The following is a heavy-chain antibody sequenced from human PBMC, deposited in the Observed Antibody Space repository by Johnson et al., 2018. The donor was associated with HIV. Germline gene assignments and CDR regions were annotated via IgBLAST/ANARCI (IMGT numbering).Heavy chain of an antibody. CDR2: IQFDGRNK. CDR3: ARGGVAVAGTNAFDI. V-gene: IGHV3-30*19. CDR1: GFTFNMYG. D-gene: IGHD6-19*01. J-gene: IGHJ3*02. Sequence: QVQLVESGGGVVQPGRSLRLSCAASGFTFNMYGMHWVRQAPGKGLEWVAFIQFDGRNKYYADSVKGRFTISRDNSKNTLYLQMNSLRAEDTAVYYCARGGVAVAGTNAFDIWGQGTMVTVSS.